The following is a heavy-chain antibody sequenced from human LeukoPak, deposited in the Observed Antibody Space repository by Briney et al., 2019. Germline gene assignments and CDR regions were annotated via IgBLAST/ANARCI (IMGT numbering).Heavy chain of an antibody. J-gene: IGHJ4*02. CDR1: GHIFASYW. Sequence: GESLKISCKGSGHIFASYWIAWVRQMPGKGLEWMGIIYPGDSDTRYSPSFQGQVTISADKSISTACLQWSSLKGSDTAMYYCARSSYCSGGSCYSDYWGQGTLVTVSS. D-gene: IGHD2-15*01. V-gene: IGHV5-51*01. CDR3: ARSSYCSGGSCYSDY. CDR2: IYPGDSDT.